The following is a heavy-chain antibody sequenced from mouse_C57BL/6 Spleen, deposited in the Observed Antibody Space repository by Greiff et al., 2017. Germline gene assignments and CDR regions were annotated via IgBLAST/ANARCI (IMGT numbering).Heavy chain of an antibody. V-gene: IGHV1-5*01. Sequence: EVKLQESGTVLARPGASVKMSCKTSGYTFTSYWMHWVKQRPGQGLEWIGAIYPGNSDTSYNQKFKGKAKLTAVTSASTAYMELSSLTNEDSAVYYCTRVYYYGSSYHDFFAYWGQGTLVTVSA. D-gene: IGHD1-1*01. CDR2: IYPGNSDT. CDR1: GYTFTSYW. CDR3: TRVYYYGSSYHDFFAY. J-gene: IGHJ3*01.